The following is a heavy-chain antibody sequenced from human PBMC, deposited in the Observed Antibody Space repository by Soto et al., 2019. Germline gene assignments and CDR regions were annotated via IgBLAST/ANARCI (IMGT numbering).Heavy chain of an antibody. Sequence: VQLVQSGAEVKKPGASVKVSCKASGYTFTSYDINWVRQATGQGLEWMGWMNPNSGNTGYAQKFQGRVTMTRNTSISTAYMELSSLRSEDTAVYYCARRMIAVAGTNWYFDLWGRGTLVTVSS. CDR2: MNPNSGNT. J-gene: IGHJ2*01. CDR3: ARRMIAVAGTNWYFDL. V-gene: IGHV1-8*01. D-gene: IGHD6-19*01. CDR1: GYTFTSYD.